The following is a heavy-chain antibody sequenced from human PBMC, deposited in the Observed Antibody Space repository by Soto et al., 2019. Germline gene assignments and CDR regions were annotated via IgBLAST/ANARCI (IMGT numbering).Heavy chain of an antibody. Sequence: ESLKISCKGSGYSFTSYWIGWVRQMPGKGLEWMGIIYPGDSDTRYSPSFQGQVTISADKSISTAYLQWSSLKASDTAMYYCARHKGSSGYQIYYYYYGMDVWGQGNTVTVS. D-gene: IGHD3-22*01. CDR3: ARHKGSSGYQIYYYYYGMDV. CDR2: IYPGDSDT. V-gene: IGHV5-51*01. J-gene: IGHJ6*02. CDR1: GYSFTSYW.